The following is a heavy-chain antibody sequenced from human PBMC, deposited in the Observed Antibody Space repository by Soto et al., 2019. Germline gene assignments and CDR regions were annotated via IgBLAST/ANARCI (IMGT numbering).Heavy chain of an antibody. D-gene: IGHD3-3*01. CDR2: IIPIFGTA. V-gene: IGHV1-69*13. J-gene: IGHJ6*02. CDR1: GCTFSSYA. Sequence: SVKVSCKASGCTFSSYAISWVRQAPGQGLEWMGGIIPIFGTANYAQKFQGRVTITADESTSTAYMELSSLRSEDTAVYYCARSLRFLEWLPYYYYGMDVWGQGTTVTVSS. CDR3: ARSLRFLEWLPYYYYGMDV.